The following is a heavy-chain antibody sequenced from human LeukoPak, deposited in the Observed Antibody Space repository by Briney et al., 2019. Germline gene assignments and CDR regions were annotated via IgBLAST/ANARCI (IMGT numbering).Heavy chain of an antibody. D-gene: IGHD5-18*01. J-gene: IGHJ4*02. V-gene: IGHV1-18*04. CDR3: VRDLGVDTSMIFFDY. CDR2: SSAYNGNT. CDR1: GYTFTGYY. Sequence: ASVKVSCKASGYTFTGYYMHWVRQAPGQGLEWMGWSSAYNGNTKSAQKFQGRVIMTTDTSTNTAYMELRSLRSDDTAVFYCVRDLGVDTSMIFFDYWGQGTLVTVSS.